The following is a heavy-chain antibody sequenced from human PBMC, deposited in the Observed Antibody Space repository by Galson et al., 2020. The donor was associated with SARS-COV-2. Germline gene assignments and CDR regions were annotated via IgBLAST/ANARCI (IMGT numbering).Heavy chain of an antibody. CDR2: IYYSGST. J-gene: IGHJ2*01. CDR1: GGSISSSSYY. V-gene: IGHV4-39*07. CDR3: ARQGYYDSSGYYWPRPNWYFDL. D-gene: IGHD3-22*01. Sequence: SETLSLTCTVSGGSISSSSYYWGWIRQPPGKGLEWIGSIYYSGSTYYNPSLKSRVTISVDTSKNQFSLKLSSVTAADTAVYYCARQGYYDSSGYYWPRPNWYFDLWGRGTLVTVSS.